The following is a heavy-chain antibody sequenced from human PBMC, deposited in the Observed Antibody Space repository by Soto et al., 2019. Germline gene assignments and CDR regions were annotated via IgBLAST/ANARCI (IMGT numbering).Heavy chain of an antibody. CDR1: GGSFSGYY. CDR2: INHSGST. CDR3: ARLPLRSSFDY. Sequence: TSETLSLTCAVYGGSFSGYYWSWIRQPPGKGLEWIGEINHSGSTNYNPSLKSRVTISVDTSKNQFSLKLSSVTAADTAVYYCARLPLRSSFDYWGQGTLVTVSS. J-gene: IGHJ4*02. V-gene: IGHV4-34*01.